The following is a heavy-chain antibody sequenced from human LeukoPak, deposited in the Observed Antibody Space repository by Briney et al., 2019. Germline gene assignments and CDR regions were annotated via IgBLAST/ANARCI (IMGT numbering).Heavy chain of an antibody. V-gene: IGHV1-69*01. D-gene: IGHD2-15*01. CDR3: ARGSSAGYYYGMDV. CDR2: IIPIFGTA. Sequence: ASVKVSCKASGGTFNSYAISWVRQAPGQGLEWMGGIIPIFGTADYAQKFQGRVTITADESTSTAYMELSSLRSADTAVYYCARGSSAGYYYGMDVWGKGTTVTVSS. J-gene: IGHJ6*04. CDR1: GGTFNSYA.